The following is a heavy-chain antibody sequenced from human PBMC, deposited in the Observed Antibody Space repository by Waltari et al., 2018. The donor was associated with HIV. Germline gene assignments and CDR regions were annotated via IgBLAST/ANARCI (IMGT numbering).Heavy chain of an antibody. Sequence: EVQLLESGGGLVQPGGSLRLSCAASGFTFSSYAMRWVPQAAGGGGVGFSAISAGCGSTDYEDSVMDRFTISRDNSKNTVYLQMNSLRGEDTAVYYCARDLGGYWYFDLWGRGTLVTVSS. D-gene: IGHD3-16*01. V-gene: IGHV3-23*01. CDR1: GFTFSSYA. CDR3: ARDLGGYWYFDL. J-gene: IGHJ2*01. CDR2: ISAGCGST.